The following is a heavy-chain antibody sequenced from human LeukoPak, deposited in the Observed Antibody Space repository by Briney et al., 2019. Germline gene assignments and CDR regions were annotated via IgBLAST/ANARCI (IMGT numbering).Heavy chain of an antibody. CDR2: IFFSGTT. CDR1: GGSIGRYY. J-gene: IGHJ4*02. Sequence: KPSETLSLTCTGSGGSIGRYYWSWIRQPPGKGLEWIAYIFFSGTTKYNPSLESRVTISVDTSKNQFSLDLTSVTAADTALYYCARGGDGYNYVDYWGPGTLVTVSS. CDR3: ARGGDGYNYVDY. V-gene: IGHV4-59*01. D-gene: IGHD5-24*01.